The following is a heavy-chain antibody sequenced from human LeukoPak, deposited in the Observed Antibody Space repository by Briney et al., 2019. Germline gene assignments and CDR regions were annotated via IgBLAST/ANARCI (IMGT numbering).Heavy chain of an antibody. CDR1: GGSISSYY. Sequence: SETLSLTCAVSGGSISSYYWSWIRQPPGKGLEWIGYIYYSGSTYYNPSLKSRVTISVDTSKNQFSLELSSVTAADTAVYYCARHGAAAGTGGWFDPWGQGTLVTVSS. V-gene: IGHV4-59*08. J-gene: IGHJ5*02. D-gene: IGHD6-13*01. CDR2: IYYSGST. CDR3: ARHGAAAGTGGWFDP.